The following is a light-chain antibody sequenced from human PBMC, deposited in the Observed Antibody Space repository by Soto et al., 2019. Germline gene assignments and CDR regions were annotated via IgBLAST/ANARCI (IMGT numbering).Light chain of an antibody. Sequence: IQMTQSPSTLSASVGDRVTITCRASQSIGAWLAWYQQKPGKAPNLLIYDASSLESGVPSRFSGSGSGTESTLTINSLQPDDFGTFYCQHYSTYSLTFGPGTKVDIK. CDR1: QSIGAW. J-gene: IGKJ3*01. CDR2: DAS. CDR3: QHYSTYSLT. V-gene: IGKV1-5*01.